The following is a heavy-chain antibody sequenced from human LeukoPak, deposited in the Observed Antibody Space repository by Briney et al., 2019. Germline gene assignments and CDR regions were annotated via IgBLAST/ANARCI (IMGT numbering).Heavy chain of an antibody. CDR3: ARAPRPFDNSDYYFDY. D-gene: IGHD3-22*01. Sequence: GGSLRLSCAASGVTVNYNFMSWVRQAPGRGLEWVSVIYSDSSADYADSVKGRFTISRDDAQNTLYLQMNSLRAGDTAVYYCARAPRPFDNSDYYFDYWGQGSLVTVSS. CDR2: IYSDSSA. V-gene: IGHV3-53*01. J-gene: IGHJ4*02. CDR1: GVTVNYNF.